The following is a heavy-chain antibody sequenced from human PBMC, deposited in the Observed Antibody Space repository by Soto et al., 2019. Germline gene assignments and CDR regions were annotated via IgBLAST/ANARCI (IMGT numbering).Heavy chain of an antibody. Sequence: QVQLVESGGAVVQPGRSLRLSCAASGFTFSGYAMHWVRQAPGKGLEWVAHIWYDGSNEYYIDSVQGRFTISRDNSKSMVFLQMNSLRAEDTATYYWATPYYFDSSGLDAFDVWGPGTRVIVSS. CDR2: IWYDGSNE. CDR1: GFTFSGYA. CDR3: ATPYYFDSSGLDAFDV. J-gene: IGHJ3*01. D-gene: IGHD3-22*01. V-gene: IGHV3-33*01.